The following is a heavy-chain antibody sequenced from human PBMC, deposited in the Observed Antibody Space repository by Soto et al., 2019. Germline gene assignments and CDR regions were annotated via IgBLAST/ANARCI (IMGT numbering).Heavy chain of an antibody. D-gene: IGHD2-2*01. CDR3: VRNSSRLDY. Sequence: GGSLRLSCGASGFTFNSYSMAWVRQAPGKGLEWVSSITSDTAFTFYADSVKGRFTMSRDNAKNSLYLQMSSLRAEDTAVYYCVRNSSRLDYWGQGA. CDR1: GFTFNSYS. CDR2: ITSDTAFT. J-gene: IGHJ4*02. V-gene: IGHV3-21*01.